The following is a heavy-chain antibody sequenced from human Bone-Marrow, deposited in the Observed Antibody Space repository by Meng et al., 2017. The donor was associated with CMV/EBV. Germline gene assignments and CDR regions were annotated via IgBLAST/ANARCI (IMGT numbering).Heavy chain of an antibody. CDR2: IIPIFGTA. J-gene: IGHJ4*02. Sequence: SVKVSCKASGGTFSSYAISWVRQAPGQGLEWMGGIIPIFGTANYAQKFQGRVTITTDESTRTAYMELSSLRSEDTAVYYCARVSVLMVYARLDYWGQGTLVTVSS. D-gene: IGHD2-8*01. V-gene: IGHV1-69*05. CDR3: ARVSVLMVYARLDY. CDR1: GGTFSSYA.